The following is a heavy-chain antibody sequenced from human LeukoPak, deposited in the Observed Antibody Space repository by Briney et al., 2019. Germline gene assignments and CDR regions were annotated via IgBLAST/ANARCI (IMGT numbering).Heavy chain of an antibody. CDR1: GYTFTSYY. CDR3: ARGGIAAAGKYLFDY. D-gene: IGHD6-13*01. J-gene: IGHJ4*02. V-gene: IGHV1-2*02. Sequence: ASVKVSCKASGYTFTSYYMHWVRQAPGQGREWMGWINPNSGGTNYAQKFQGSVTMTRDTSIGTAYMELSRLRSDDTAVYYCARGGIAAAGKYLFDYWGQGTLVTVSS. CDR2: INPNSGGT.